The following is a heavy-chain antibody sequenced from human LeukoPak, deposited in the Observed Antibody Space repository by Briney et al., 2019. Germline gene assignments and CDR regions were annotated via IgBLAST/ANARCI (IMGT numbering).Heavy chain of an antibody. CDR2: IYYSGST. Sequence: SEALSLTCTVSGGSISSYYWSWIRQPPGKGLEWIGYIYYSGSTNYNPSLKSRVTISVDTSKNQFSLKLSSVTAADTAVYYCARLLRGELTFDYWGQGTLVTVSS. V-gene: IGHV4-59*08. CDR1: GGSISSYY. CDR3: ARLLRGELTFDY. J-gene: IGHJ4*02. D-gene: IGHD1-26*01.